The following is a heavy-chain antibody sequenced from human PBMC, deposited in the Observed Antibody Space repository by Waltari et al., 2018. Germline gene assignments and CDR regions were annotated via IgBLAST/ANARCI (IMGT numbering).Heavy chain of an antibody. CDR1: GYSISSGYY. D-gene: IGHD4-17*01. Sequence: QVQLQESGPGLVKPSETLSLTCAVSGYSISSGYYWGWIRQPPGKGLEGIGRIYHSGSTYYNPSLKSRVTISVDKSKTQFSLKLSSVTAADTAVYYCARDRDDYGDYAFDYWGQGTLVTVSS. V-gene: IGHV4-38-2*02. CDR2: IYHSGST. J-gene: IGHJ4*02. CDR3: ARDRDDYGDYAFDY.